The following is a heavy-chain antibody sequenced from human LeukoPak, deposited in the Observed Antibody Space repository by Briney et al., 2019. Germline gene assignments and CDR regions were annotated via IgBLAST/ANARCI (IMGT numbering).Heavy chain of an antibody. CDR2: ISSSSSTI. J-gene: IGHJ1*01. CDR3: ARGSSWYGRPAEYFQH. D-gene: IGHD6-13*01. V-gene: IGHV3-48*04. Sequence: PGGSLRLSCAASGFTFSSYSMNWVRQAPGKGLEWVSYISSSSSTIYYADSVKGRFTISRDNAKNSLYLQMNSLRAEDTAVYYCARGSSWYGRPAEYFQHWGQGTLVTVSS. CDR1: GFTFSSYS.